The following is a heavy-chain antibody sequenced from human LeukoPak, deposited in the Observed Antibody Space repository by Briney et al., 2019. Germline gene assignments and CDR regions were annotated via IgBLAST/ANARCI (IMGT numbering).Heavy chain of an antibody. J-gene: IGHJ4*02. CDR2: IKHDGSEK. CDR1: GFTFSESW. CDR3: ATDRGWRTSGYYLYYFEY. D-gene: IGHD3-3*01. Sequence: GGSLRLSCVVSGFTFSESWMSWVRQAPGKGLEWVASIKHDGSEKYYVDSVRGRFTISRDNTKNSLYLQMGSLRAEDTAVYYCATDRGWRTSGYYLYYFEYWGQGTLVTFSS. V-gene: IGHV3-7*01.